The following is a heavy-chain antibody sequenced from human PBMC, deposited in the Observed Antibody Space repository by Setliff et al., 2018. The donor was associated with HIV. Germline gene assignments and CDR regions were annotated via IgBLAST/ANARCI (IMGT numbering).Heavy chain of an antibody. D-gene: IGHD6-6*01. J-gene: IGHJ4*02. CDR1: GYTFTNFY. CDR3: ARTLYSSFSSFDY. CDR2: INPNSGGT. V-gene: IGHV1-2*02. Sequence: GASVKVSCKASGYTFTNFYMHWVRQATGQGIEWMGWINPNSGGTNYEQKFQGRVTMTRDTSISTADMELSRLRSDDTALYYCARTLYSSFSSFDYWGQGTLVTVSS.